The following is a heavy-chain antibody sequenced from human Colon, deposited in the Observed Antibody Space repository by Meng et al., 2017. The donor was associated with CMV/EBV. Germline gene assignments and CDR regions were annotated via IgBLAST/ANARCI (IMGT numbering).Heavy chain of an antibody. CDR3: ARDAGCSASVCEVTWFDL. V-gene: IGHV3-74*03. D-gene: IGHD2-2*01. Sequence: GESLKISCAASGFTFRSHWMHWVRQVPGKGLVWVSRISTDGSSTMYADSVKGRFTISRDNAKSMVYLQMDSLGGEDTAVYYCARDAGCSASVCEVTWFDLWGQGTLVTSPQ. J-gene: IGHJ5*02. CDR1: GFTFRSHW. CDR2: ISTDGSST.